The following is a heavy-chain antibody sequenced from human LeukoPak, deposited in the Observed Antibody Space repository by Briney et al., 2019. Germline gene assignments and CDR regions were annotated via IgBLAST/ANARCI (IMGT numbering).Heavy chain of an antibody. CDR2: IYYSGST. V-gene: IGHV4-39*01. CDR3: ARHSSSWYYYYYMDV. D-gene: IGHD6-13*01. Sequence: MTSETLSLTCTVSGGSISSSSYYWGWIRQPPGKGLEWIGSIYYSGSTYYNPSLKSRVTISVDTSKNQFSLKLSSVTAADTAVYYCARHSSSWYYYYYMDVWGKGTTVTVSS. CDR1: GGSISSSSYY. J-gene: IGHJ6*03.